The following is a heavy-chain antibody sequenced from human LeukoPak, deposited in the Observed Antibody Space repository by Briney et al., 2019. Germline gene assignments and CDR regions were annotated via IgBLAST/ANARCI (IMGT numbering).Heavy chain of an antibody. Sequence: GESLRLSCAASGFTFSSYSMNWVRQAPGKGLEWVSSISSSSSYIYYADSVKGRFTISRDNAWNSLYLQMNSLRAEDTAVYYCAGMANNWFDPWGQGTLVTVSS. CDR3: AGMANNWFDP. J-gene: IGHJ5*02. D-gene: IGHD6-13*01. CDR1: GFTFSSYS. CDR2: ISSSSSYI. V-gene: IGHV3-21*01.